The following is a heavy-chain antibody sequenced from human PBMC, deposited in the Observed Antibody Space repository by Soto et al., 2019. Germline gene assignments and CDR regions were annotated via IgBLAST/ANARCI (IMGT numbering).Heavy chain of an antibody. CDR2: INLSSGNT. J-gene: IGHJ6*02. V-gene: IGHV1-58*02. CDR1: GGTFSSYA. Sequence: SVKVSCKASGGTFSSYAISWVRQAPGQGLEWIGIINLSSGNTNYAQKFQERVTITRDMSTSTAYMELSSLRSEDTAVYYCAASTVTTRYYYYYGMDVWGQGTTVTVSS. CDR3: AASTVTTRYYYYYGMDV. D-gene: IGHD4-17*01.